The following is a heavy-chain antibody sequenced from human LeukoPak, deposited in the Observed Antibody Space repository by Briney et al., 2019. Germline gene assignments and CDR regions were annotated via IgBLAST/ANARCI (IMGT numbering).Heavy chain of an antibody. CDR2: ISSSSNYI. V-gene: IGHV3-21*01. Sequence: GGSLRLSCAASGFTFSDYIMNWVRQAPGKGLEWVSYISSSSNYIYYADSVKSRFTISRDNAKNSLYLQMNSLRAEDTAVYYCARECMDTTMVDAFDIWGQGTMVTVSS. D-gene: IGHD5-18*01. J-gene: IGHJ3*02. CDR3: ARECMDTTMVDAFDI. CDR1: GFTFSDYI.